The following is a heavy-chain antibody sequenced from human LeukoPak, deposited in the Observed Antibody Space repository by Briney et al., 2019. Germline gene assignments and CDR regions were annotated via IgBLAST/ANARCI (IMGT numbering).Heavy chain of an antibody. D-gene: IGHD6-19*01. V-gene: IGHV4-59*01. J-gene: IGHJ4*02. CDR2: IYYSGST. CDR3: ARTGPRQLIDY. CDR1: GGSISSYY. Sequence: PSETLSLTCTVSGGSISSYYWSWIRQPPGKGLEWIGYIYYSGSTNYNPSLKSRVTISVDTSKNQFSLKLSSVTAADTAVYYCARTGPRQLIDYWGQGTLVTVSS.